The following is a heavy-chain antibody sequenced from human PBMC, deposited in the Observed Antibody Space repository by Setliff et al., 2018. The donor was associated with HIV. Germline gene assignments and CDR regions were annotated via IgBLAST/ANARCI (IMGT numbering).Heavy chain of an antibody. CDR1: GGSISSSSYY. CDR2: IYYSGST. V-gene: IGHV4-39*01. CDR3: ARGTMVRGVIIVVWNWSDP. D-gene: IGHD3-10*01. J-gene: IGHJ5*02. Sequence: SETLSLTCTVSGGSISSSSYYWGWIRQPPGKGLEWIGSIYYSGSTYYNPSLKSRVTISVDTSKNQFSLKLSSATAADLAVYYCARGTMVRGVIIVVWNWSDPWGQGTLVTVSS.